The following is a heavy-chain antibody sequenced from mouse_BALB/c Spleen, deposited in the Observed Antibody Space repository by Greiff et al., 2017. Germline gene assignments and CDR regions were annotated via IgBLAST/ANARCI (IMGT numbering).Heavy chain of an antibody. Sequence: VQLQESGAELAKPGASVKMSCKASGYTFTSYWMHWVKQRPGQGLEWIGYINPSTGYTEYNQKFKDKATLTADKSSSTAYMQLSSLTSEDSAVYYCARWNGITMGDYWGQGTSVTVSS. CDR3: ARWNGITMGDY. V-gene: IGHV1-7*01. CDR1: GYTFTSYW. CDR2: INPSTGYT. D-gene: IGHD2-4*01. J-gene: IGHJ4*01.